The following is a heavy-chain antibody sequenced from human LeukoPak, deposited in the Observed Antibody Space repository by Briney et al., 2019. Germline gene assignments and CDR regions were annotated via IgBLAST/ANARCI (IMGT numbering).Heavy chain of an antibody. CDR3: ARGVLEWLSPFDY. CDR1: GFTFSDYY. J-gene: IGHJ4*02. CDR2: ISSSGSTI. D-gene: IGHD3-3*01. V-gene: IGHV3-11*04. Sequence: GGSLRLSCAASGFTFSDYYMSWIRQAPGKGLEWVSYISSSGSTIYYADSVKGRFTISRDDAKNSLYLQMNSLRAEDTAVYCCARGVLEWLSPFDYWGQGTLVTVSS.